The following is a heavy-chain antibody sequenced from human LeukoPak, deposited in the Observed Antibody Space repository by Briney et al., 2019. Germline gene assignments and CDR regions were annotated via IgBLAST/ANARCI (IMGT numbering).Heavy chain of an antibody. CDR1: GYTFTSYG. V-gene: IGHV1-18*01. J-gene: IGHJ4*02. Sequence: ASVKVSCKASGYTFTSYGISWVRQAPGQGLEWMGWISAYNGNTNYAQKLQGRVTMTTDTSTSTAYMELRSLRSDDTAVYYCARDSALVVPAATFDYWGQGTLVTVSS. CDR3: ARDSALVVPAATFDY. D-gene: IGHD2-2*01. CDR2: ISAYNGNT.